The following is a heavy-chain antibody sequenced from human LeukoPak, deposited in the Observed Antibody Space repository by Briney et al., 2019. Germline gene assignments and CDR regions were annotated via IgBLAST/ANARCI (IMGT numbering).Heavy chain of an antibody. CDR2: INSDGSST. CDR3: AKDRIVGRSRYFDY. J-gene: IGHJ4*02. V-gene: IGHV3-74*01. CDR1: GFTFSSYW. D-gene: IGHD1-26*01. Sequence: GGSLRLSCAASGFTFSSYWMHWVRQAPGKGLVWVSRINSDGSSTSYADSVKGRFTISRDNSKNTLFLQMNSLRGEDTAVYYCAKDRIVGRSRYFDYWGQGTLVTVSS.